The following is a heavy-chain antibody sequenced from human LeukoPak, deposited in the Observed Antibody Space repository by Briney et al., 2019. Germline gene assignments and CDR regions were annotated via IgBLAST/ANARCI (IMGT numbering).Heavy chain of an antibody. V-gene: IGHV4-59*08. CDR3: ARHSRTSAGFDN. CDR2: VYYTGST. Sequence: SETLSLTCTVSGGYISDFFWSWIRQPPGKGLEWIGYVYYTGSTNYTPSPKSRVTISVDTSENQFSLKLTSVTAADTALYYCARHSRTSAGFDNWGQGTLVTVSS. J-gene: IGHJ4*02. D-gene: IGHD3/OR15-3a*01. CDR1: GGYISDFF.